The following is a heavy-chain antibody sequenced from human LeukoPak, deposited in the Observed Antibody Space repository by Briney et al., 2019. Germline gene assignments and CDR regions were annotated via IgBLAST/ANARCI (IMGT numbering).Heavy chain of an antibody. V-gene: IGHV3-21*01. J-gene: IGHJ4*02. CDR1: GFTFSSYT. Sequence: GGPLRLSCAASGFTFSSYTMNWVRQAPGKGLEWVSPISSSSSYIYYADSVKGRFTISRDNAKNSLYLQMNSLRAEDTAVYYCARDRNYDYIWGSYRPDYFDYWGQGTLVTVSS. CDR3: ARDRNYDYIWGSYRPDYFDY. CDR2: ISSSSSYI. D-gene: IGHD3-16*02.